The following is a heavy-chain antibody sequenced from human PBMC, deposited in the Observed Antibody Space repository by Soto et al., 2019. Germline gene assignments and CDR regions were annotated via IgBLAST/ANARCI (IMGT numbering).Heavy chain of an antibody. CDR2: IFSKYEK. D-gene: IGHD6-19*01. Sequence: QVTLKASGPVLLKPTETLTLTCTVSGLSLSIAGMGVSWVRQPPVKALEWLAHIFSKYEKSYNPSLKSRLTIPKDTSTGQVVLTITNMYPLDTATYYCARIPHRSGGEGFDYWGQGTLVTVSS. V-gene: IGHV2-26*01. CDR3: ARIPHRSGGEGFDY. J-gene: IGHJ4*02. CDR1: GLSLSIAGMG.